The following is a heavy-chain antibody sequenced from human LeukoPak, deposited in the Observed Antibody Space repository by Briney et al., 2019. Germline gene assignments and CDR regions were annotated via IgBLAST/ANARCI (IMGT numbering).Heavy chain of an antibody. D-gene: IGHD6-13*01. V-gene: IGHV1-2*02. Sequence: ASVKVSCKASGYTFTGYYMHWVRQAPEQGLEWMGWINPNSGGTNYAQKFQGRVTMTRDTSISTAYMELSRLRSDDTAVYYCARNSIRAAAGTRWFDPWGQGTLVTVSS. CDR2: INPNSGGT. J-gene: IGHJ5*02. CDR1: GYTFTGYY. CDR3: ARNSIRAAAGTRWFDP.